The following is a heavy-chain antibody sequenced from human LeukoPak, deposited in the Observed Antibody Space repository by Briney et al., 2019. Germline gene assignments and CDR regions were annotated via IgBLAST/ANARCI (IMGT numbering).Heavy chain of an antibody. J-gene: IGHJ6*02. CDR1: GFTFSSYG. Sequence: PGRSLRLSCAASGFTFSSYGMHWVRQAPGRGLEWVAVIWYDGSNKYYADSVKGRFTISRDNSKNTLYLQMNSLRAEDTAVYYCARDLTAAAGTYYYYGMDVWGQGTTVTVSS. CDR2: IWYDGSNK. V-gene: IGHV3-33*01. CDR3: ARDLTAAAGTYYYYGMDV. D-gene: IGHD6-13*01.